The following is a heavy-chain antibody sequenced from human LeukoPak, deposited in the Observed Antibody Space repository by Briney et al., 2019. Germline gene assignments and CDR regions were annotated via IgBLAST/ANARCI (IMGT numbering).Heavy chain of an antibody. CDR3: AREGAENCGGNCYTFDP. V-gene: IGHV1-69*13. CDR2: IIPIFGTA. Sequence: SVKVSCKASGGTFSSYAIGWVRQAPGQGLEWMGGIIPIFGTANYAQKFQGRVTITADESTSTAYMELSSLRSEDTAVYYCAREGAENCGGNCYTFDPWGQGTLVTVSS. CDR1: GGTFSSYA. J-gene: IGHJ5*02. D-gene: IGHD2-21*02.